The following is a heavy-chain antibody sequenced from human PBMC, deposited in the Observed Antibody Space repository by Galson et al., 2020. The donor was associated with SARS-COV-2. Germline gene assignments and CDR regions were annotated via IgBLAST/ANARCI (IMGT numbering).Heavy chain of an antibody. J-gene: IGHJ6*02. Sequence: NSGGSLRLSCAASGFPFSTYSMNWVRLAPGKGLEWVSSISTSSTYTYYADSVKGRFSITRDNPSNSLYLQMNSLRAEDTAVYYCARDEGIRGYNYGRLYYGLDVWGQGTTVTVAS. D-gene: IGHD5-18*01. CDR1: GFPFSTYS. V-gene: IGHV3-21*01. CDR2: ISTSSTYT. CDR3: ARDEGIRGYNYGRLYYGLDV.